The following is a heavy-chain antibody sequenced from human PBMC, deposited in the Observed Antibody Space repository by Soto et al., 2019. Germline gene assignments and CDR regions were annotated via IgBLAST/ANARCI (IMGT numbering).Heavy chain of an antibody. D-gene: IGHD2-2*01. Sequence: GGSLRLSCAASGFTFSSYAMSWVRQAPGKGLEWVSAISGSGGSTYYADSVKGRFTISRDNSKNTLYLQMNSLRAEDTAVYYCARHQAEGIVVVPDVFDYWGQGTLVTVYS. V-gene: IGHV3-23*01. CDR2: ISGSGGST. CDR1: GFTFSSYA. J-gene: IGHJ4*02. CDR3: ARHQAEGIVVVPDVFDY.